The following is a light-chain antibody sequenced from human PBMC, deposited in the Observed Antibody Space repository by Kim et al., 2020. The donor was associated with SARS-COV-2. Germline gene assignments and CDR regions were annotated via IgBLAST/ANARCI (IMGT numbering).Light chain of an antibody. CDR3: QQYNESPRT. J-gene: IGKJ3*01. CDR1: QSVGDDD. CDR2: AAN. Sequence: DIVLTQSPGTLSLSPGETATLSCRASQSVGDDDLAWYQQKPGQPPRLLMFAANIRATGIPDRFRGSGSGADFTLTINGLEPEDFAVYFCQQYNESPRTLGPGTKVDIK. V-gene: IGKV3-20*01.